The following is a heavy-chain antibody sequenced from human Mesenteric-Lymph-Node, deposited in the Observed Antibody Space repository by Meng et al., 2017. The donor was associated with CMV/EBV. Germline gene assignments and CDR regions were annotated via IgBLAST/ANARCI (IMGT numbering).Heavy chain of an antibody. Sequence: CKASGYNFTGYYMHWVRQAPGQGLEWMGRINPNSGGTNYAQKFQGRVTMTRDTSISTAYMELSRLRSDDTAVYYCARDSSSWYVYDYWGQGTLVTVSS. D-gene: IGHD6-13*01. CDR1: GYNFTGYY. CDR2: INPNSGGT. V-gene: IGHV1-2*06. CDR3: ARDSSSWYVYDY. J-gene: IGHJ4*02.